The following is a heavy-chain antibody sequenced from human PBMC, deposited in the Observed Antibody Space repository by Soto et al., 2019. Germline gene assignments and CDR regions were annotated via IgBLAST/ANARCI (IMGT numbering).Heavy chain of an antibody. D-gene: IGHD2-2*02. Sequence: SETLSLTCTVSGGSISSYYWSWIRQPPGKGLEWIGYIYYSGSTNYNPSLKSRVTISVDTSKNQFSLKLSSVTAADTAVYYCAGLGVPAAINWFDPWGKGTLVPVAS. CDR2: IYYSGST. V-gene: IGHV4-59*08. J-gene: IGHJ5*02. CDR3: AGLGVPAAINWFDP. CDR1: GGSISSYY.